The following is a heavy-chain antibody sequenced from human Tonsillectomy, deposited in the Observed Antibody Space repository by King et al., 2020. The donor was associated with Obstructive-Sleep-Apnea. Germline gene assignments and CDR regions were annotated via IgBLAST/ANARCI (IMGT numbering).Heavy chain of an antibody. CDR2: ISFDGRNE. D-gene: IGHD3-22*01. CDR1: GFTLASA. V-gene: IGHV3-30*04. J-gene: IGHJ4*02. Sequence: VQLVEYGGGVVQPGRSLRLSCAASGFTLASAMHWVRQAPGKGLEWVAVISFDGRNENYADSVRGRFTVSRDNSKNTLYLQMNSLRAEDTAVYYCARDRNNSYDSSVPIDSWGQGTPVTVSS. CDR3: ARDRNNSYDSSVPIDS.